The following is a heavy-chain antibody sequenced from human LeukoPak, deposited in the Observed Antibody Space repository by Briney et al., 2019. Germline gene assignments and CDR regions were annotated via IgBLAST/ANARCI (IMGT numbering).Heavy chain of an antibody. V-gene: IGHV3-48*03. Sequence: TGGSPRLSCAASGFTFSSYEMNWVRQAPGKGLEWVSYISSSGSTIYYADSVKGRFTISRDNAKNSLYLQMNSLRAEDTAVYHCVSPKYSSSWYVPWGQGTLVTVSS. CDR3: VSPKYSSSWYVP. D-gene: IGHD6-13*01. CDR1: GFTFSSYE. J-gene: IGHJ5*02. CDR2: ISSSGSTI.